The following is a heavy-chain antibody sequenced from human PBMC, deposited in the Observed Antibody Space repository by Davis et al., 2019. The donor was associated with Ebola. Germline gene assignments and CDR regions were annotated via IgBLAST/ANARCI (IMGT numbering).Heavy chain of an antibody. D-gene: IGHD6-19*01. V-gene: IGHV3-53*05. J-gene: IGHJ4*02. CDR1: GFTVSSNH. Sequence: PGGSLRLSCTASGFTVSSNHMSWVRQAPGKGLEWVSVLSDQSTAYADAVRGRFIISRDKSNNTLYLEMSSLRVDDTAVYYCATTQWLREFDNWGQGTLVTVSS. CDR3: ATTQWLREFDN. CDR2: LSDQST.